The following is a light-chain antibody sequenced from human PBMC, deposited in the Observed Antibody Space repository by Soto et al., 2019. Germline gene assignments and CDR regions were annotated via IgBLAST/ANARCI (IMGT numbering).Light chain of an antibody. CDR1: QTISSNY. J-gene: IGKJ1*01. V-gene: IGKV3-20*01. CDR2: GAS. CDR3: QLYGSSPKT. Sequence: IVLTQSPGTLSLSPWERATLSCRATQTISSNYLAWYQQKPGQAPKLLIHGASTRATGIPDRFSGSGSGTDFTLTISRLEPEDFAVYYCQLYGSSPKTFGQGTKVDIK.